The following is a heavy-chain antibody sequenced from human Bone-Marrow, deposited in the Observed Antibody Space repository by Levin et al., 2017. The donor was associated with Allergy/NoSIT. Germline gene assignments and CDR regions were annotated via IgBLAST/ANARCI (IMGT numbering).Heavy chain of an antibody. J-gene: IGHJ3*02. CDR3: ARTYSSYAFDI. V-gene: IGHV3-21*01. CDR2: IGSRGFDYI. Sequence: GESLKISCAASGFTFDSYGMNWVRQAPGKGLEWVSTIGSRGFDYINYGDSVKGRFTISRDSAKNSLYLHMSSLRAEDTAIYYCARTYSSYAFDIWGQGTLVIVSS. D-gene: IGHD4-11*01. CDR1: GFTFDSYG.